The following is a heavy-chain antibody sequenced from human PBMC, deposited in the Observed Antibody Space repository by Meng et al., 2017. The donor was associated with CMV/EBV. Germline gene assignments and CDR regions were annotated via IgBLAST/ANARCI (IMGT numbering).Heavy chain of an antibody. D-gene: IGHD6-13*01. CDR3: ARGVPSAAAPRWVDP. CDR1: GYTFSNYG. J-gene: IGHJ5*02. Sequence: ASVKVSCKASGYTFSNYGIAWVRQAPGHGLEWMGWITTDDDSRKKQGRVTMTTDTSTSTAYMELRSLRSDDTAVYYCARGVPSAAAPRWVDPWGQGTLVTVSS. CDR2: ITTDDDSR. V-gene: IGHV1-18*01.